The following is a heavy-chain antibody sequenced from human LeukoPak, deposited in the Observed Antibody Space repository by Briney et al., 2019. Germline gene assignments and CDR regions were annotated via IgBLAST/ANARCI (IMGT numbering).Heavy chain of an antibody. CDR2: ISAYNGNT. CDR3: ARAPGSYCSSTSCNDAFDI. Sequence: GASVKVSCKASGYTFTSYGTSWVRQAPGQGLEWMGWISAYNGNTNYAQNLEGRVSMTTDTSTSTAYLELKSLSSDDTAVYYCARAPGSYCSSTSCNDAFDIWGQGTMVTVSS. D-gene: IGHD2-2*01. CDR1: GYTFTSYG. V-gene: IGHV1-18*01. J-gene: IGHJ3*02.